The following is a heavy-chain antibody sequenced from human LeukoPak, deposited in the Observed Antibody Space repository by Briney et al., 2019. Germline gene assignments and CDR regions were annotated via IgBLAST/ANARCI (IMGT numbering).Heavy chain of an antibody. CDR1: GFIFSDSA. J-gene: IGHJ4*02. D-gene: IGHD4-23*01. CDR3: TGGNDY. Sequence: GGSLRLSCAASGFIFSDSAIQWVRQASGKGLEWVGRIRSKTNSYATAYGASVKGRFTFSRDDSKNTAYLQMNILKIEDTAVYYCTGGNDYWGQGTLVTVSS. V-gene: IGHV3-73*01. CDR2: IRSKTNSYAT.